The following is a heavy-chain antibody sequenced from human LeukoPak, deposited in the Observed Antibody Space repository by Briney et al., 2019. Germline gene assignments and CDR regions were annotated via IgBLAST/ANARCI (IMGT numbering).Heavy chain of an antibody. V-gene: IGHV1-2*02. Sequence: ASVKVSCKASGYTFTGYYMHWVRQAPGQGLEWMGWINPNSGGTNYAQKFQGRVTMTRGTSISTAYMELSRLRSDDTAVYYCARVLRSSGTPGTGGYWGQGTLVTVSS. CDR3: ARVLRSSGTPGTGGY. CDR1: GYTFTGYY. D-gene: IGHD3-22*01. CDR2: INPNSGGT. J-gene: IGHJ4*02.